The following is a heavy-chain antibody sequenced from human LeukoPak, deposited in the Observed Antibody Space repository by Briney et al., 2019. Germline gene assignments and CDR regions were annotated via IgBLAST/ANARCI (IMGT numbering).Heavy chain of an antibody. CDR1: GGSISSGDYY. CDR2: IYYSGST. CDR3: ARECSGRPSCYYYYGMDV. D-gene: IGHD3-10*02. Sequence: SETLSLTCTVSGGSISSGDYYWSWIRQPPGKGLEWIGYIYYSGSTYYNPSLKSRVTISVDTSKNQFSLKLSSVTAADTAVYYCARECSGRPSCYYYYGMDVWGQGTTVTVSS. V-gene: IGHV4-30-4*01. J-gene: IGHJ6*02.